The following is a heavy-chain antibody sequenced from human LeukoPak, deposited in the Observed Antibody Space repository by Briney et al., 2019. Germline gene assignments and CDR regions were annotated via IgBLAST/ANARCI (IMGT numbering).Heavy chain of an antibody. CDR3: AKNTWKSSDSGRGRMDV. Sequence: SMSWAREAXGXXREWVSYIGVGGRATNYAESVKARFTISSDDAQNSLYLQMNSLRADDTAVYYCAKNTWKSSDSGRGRMDVWGQGTTVTVSS. CDR1: S. D-gene: IGHD3-10*01. V-gene: IGHV3-48*01. CDR2: IGVGGRAT. J-gene: IGHJ6*02.